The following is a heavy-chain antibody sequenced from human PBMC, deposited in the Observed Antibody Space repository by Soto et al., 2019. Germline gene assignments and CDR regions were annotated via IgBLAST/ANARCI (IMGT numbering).Heavy chain of an antibody. V-gene: IGHV1-18*01. D-gene: IGHD6-19*01. CDR2: ISAGNGNT. Sequence: ASVKVSCKTSGYRYSSYVLHWVRQAPGQSFEWMGWISAGNGNTDYAQRLQGRVTMTTDTSTSTAYMELRSLRSEDTAVYYCARDSSGWSNYFDYWGQGTLVTVSS. CDR3: ARDSSGWSNYFDY. CDR1: GYRYSSYV. J-gene: IGHJ4*02.